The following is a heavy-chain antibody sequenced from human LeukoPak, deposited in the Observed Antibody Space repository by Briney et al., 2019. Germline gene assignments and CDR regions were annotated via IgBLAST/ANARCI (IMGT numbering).Heavy chain of an antibody. V-gene: IGHV3-33*06. CDR2: IWYDGSNK. Sequence: QPGRSLRLPCAASGFTFSSYGMHWVRQAPGKGLEWVAVIWYDGSNKYYADSVKGRFTISRDNSKNTLYLQMNSLRAEDTAVYYCAKDAWGSYYYDSSGYSNDAFDIWGQGTMVTVSS. CDR3: AKDAWGSYYYDSSGYSNDAFDI. D-gene: IGHD3-22*01. CDR1: GFTFSSYG. J-gene: IGHJ3*02.